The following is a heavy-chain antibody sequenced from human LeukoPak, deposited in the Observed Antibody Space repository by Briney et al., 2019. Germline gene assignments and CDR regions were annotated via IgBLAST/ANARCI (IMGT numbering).Heavy chain of an antibody. J-gene: IGHJ4*02. CDR3: AAGESGGFDY. CDR2: IYYSGST. CDR1: RGSLSSSSYY. V-gene: IGHV4-39*01. D-gene: IGHD7-27*01. Sequence: SETLSLTCTLSRGSLSSSSYYWGWIRQPPGKGLAWIGSIYYSGSTYYNPSLKSRVTISVDTTKNQFSLKLSSVTAADTAVYYCAAGESGGFDYWGQGTLVTVSS.